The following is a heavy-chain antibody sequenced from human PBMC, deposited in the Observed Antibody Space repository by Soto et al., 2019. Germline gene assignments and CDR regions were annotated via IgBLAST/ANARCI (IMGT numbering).Heavy chain of an antibody. V-gene: IGHV3-21*01. Sequence: GGSLRLSCADSGFTFSSYSMNWVRQAPGKGLEWVSSISSSSSYIYYADSVKGRFTISRDNAKNSLYLQMNSLRAEDTAVYYCAREGRGIAVAGSKYFDYWGQGTLVTVSS. CDR2: ISSSSSYI. D-gene: IGHD6-19*01. J-gene: IGHJ4*02. CDR1: GFTFSSYS. CDR3: AREGRGIAVAGSKYFDY.